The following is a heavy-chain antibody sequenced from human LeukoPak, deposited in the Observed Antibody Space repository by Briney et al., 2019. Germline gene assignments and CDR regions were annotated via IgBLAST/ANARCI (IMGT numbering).Heavy chain of an antibody. V-gene: IGHV3-30*18. J-gene: IGHJ4*02. Sequence: GGSLRLSCAASGFTFSSYGMHWARQAPGKGLEWVAVISYDGSNKYYADSVKGRFTISRDNSKNTLYLQMNSLRAEDTAVYYCAKAPGDYYDTEYYFDYWGQGTLVTVSS. CDR1: GFTFSSYG. D-gene: IGHD3-22*01. CDR3: AKAPGDYYDTEYYFDY. CDR2: ISYDGSNK.